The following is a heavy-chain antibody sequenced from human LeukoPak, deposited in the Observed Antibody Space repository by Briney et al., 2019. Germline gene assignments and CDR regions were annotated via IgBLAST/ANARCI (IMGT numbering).Heavy chain of an antibody. J-gene: IGHJ1*01. CDR2: ISAYNGNT. CDR1: GYTFTSYG. V-gene: IGHV1-18*01. Sequence: ASVKVSFTASGYTFTSYGISWVRQAPGQGLEWMGWISAYNGNTNYAQKLQGRVTMTTDTSTSTAYMELRSLRSDDTAVHYCVSTPGYSSSWYTYFQHWGQGTLVTVSS. CDR3: VSTPGYSSSWYTYFQH. D-gene: IGHD6-13*01.